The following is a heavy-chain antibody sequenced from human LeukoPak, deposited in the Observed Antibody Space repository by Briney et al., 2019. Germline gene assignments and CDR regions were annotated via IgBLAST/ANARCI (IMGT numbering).Heavy chain of an antibody. CDR1: GFTFSSYE. CDR2: ISSSGSTI. J-gene: IGHJ4*02. D-gene: IGHD5-24*01. V-gene: IGHV3-48*03. CDR3: ARGWSRDGYTPRGFSAIGY. Sequence: GGSLRLSCAASGFTFSSYEMNWVRQAPGKGLEWVSYISSSGSTIYYADSVKGRFTISRDNAKNSLYLQMNSLRAEDTAVYYCARGWSRDGYTPRGFSAIGYWGQGTLVTVSS.